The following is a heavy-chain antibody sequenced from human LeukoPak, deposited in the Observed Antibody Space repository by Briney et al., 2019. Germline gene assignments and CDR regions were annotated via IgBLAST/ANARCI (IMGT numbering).Heavy chain of an antibody. J-gene: IGHJ4*02. D-gene: IGHD5/OR15-5a*01. CDR1: GFTFSSYA. V-gene: IGHV3-23*03. CDR3: AKDRLDY. Sequence: GGSLRLSCAASGFTFSSYAMSWVRQAPGKGLEWVSVIYSGGSTYYADSVKGRFTISRDNSKNTLYLQMNSLRAEDTAVYYCAKDRLDYWGQGTLVTVSS. CDR2: IYSGGST.